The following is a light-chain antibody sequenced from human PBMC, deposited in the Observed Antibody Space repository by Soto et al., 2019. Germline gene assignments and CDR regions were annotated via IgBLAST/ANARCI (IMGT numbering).Light chain of an antibody. V-gene: IGKV1-5*03. CDR2: KAS. J-gene: IGKJ2*01. Sequence: DIQMTQSPSTLSASVGDSVTITCRASQSISSWLAWYQQKPGRAPKLLIYKASSLESEVPSRFSGSGSGTEFPLTISSLQTDDFSTYYCQQYNDYPYTFGQGTKLEIK. CDR1: QSISSW. CDR3: QQYNDYPYT.